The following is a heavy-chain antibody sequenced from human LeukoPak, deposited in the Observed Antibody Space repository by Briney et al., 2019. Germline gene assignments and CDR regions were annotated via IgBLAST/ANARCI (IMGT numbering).Heavy chain of an antibody. CDR3: ARRLTGGVTDFFDF. V-gene: IGHV3-23*01. Sequence: GGSLRHSCAASGFTFSSHSMSWVRQPPGEGLEWVAAISPSGDSTTYRDSVKGQFTIPRDNSRNRLYLQMNTLTVEDTAIYYSARRLTGGVTDFFDFWGQGALVTVSS. J-gene: IGHJ4*02. D-gene: IGHD2-8*02. CDR2: ISPSGDST. CDR1: GFTFSSHS.